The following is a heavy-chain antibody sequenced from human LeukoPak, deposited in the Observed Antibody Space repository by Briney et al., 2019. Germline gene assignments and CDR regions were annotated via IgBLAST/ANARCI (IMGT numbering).Heavy chain of an antibody. CDR1: GGSFSGYY. CDR2: INHSGST. D-gene: IGHD5-18*01. CDR3: ARAFSYGYSPSDY. V-gene: IGHV4-34*01. J-gene: IGHJ4*02. Sequence: SETMSLTCAVYGGSFSGYYWSWIRQPPGKGLEWIGEINHSGSTNYNPSLKSRVTISVDTSKNQFSLKLSSVTAADTAVYYCARAFSYGYSPSDYWGQGTLVTVSS.